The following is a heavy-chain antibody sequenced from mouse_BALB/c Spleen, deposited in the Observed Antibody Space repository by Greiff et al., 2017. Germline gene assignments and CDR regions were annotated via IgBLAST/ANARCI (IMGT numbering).Heavy chain of an antibody. CDR1: GFTFSSYA. J-gene: IGHJ3*01. D-gene: IGHD2-1*01. Sequence: EVNVVESGGGLVKPGGSLKLSCAASGFTFSSYAMSWVRQTPEKRLEWVASISSGGSTYYPDSVKGRFTISRDNARNILYLQMSSLRSEDTAMYYCARGLGNYVADWGQGTLVTVSA. CDR2: ISSGGST. V-gene: IGHV5-6-5*01. CDR3: ARGLGNYVAD.